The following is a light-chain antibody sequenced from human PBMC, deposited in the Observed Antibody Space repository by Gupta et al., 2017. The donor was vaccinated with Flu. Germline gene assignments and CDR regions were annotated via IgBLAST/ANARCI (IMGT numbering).Light chain of an antibody. CDR2: AAA. J-gene: IGKJ2*01. Sequence: PSFLSAAGEDRVTITCRASQGISSFLAWYQQQLGKAPKLLIYAAATLQSGVPSRCSGSVSGTEFTLTISSLQHEDFATYYCQHCNDSPYTFGQGTKLEIK. CDR3: QHCNDSPYT. CDR1: QGISSF. V-gene: IGKV1-9*01.